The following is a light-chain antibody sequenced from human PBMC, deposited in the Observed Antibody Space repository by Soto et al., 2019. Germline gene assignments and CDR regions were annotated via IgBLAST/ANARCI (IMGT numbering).Light chain of an antibody. Sequence: QAVVTQPPSVSGAPGQRVTISCTGSSSNIGAGYDVHWYQHLPGTAPKLLIFDNNNRPSGVPDRFSGSKSDTSASLAITGLQAEDEADYYCQSFDTSLSGFLIFGGGTKLTVL. CDR2: DNN. CDR1: SSNIGAGYD. J-gene: IGLJ2*01. CDR3: QSFDTSLSGFLI. V-gene: IGLV1-40*01.